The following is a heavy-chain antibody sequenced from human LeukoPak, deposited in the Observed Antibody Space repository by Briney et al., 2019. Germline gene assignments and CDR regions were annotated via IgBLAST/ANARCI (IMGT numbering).Heavy chain of an antibody. V-gene: IGHV5-51*01. CDR1: GYSFTNHW. Sequence: GESLKISCKGFGYSFTNHWTGWVRQMPGKGLEWMGIIHPSDPDTRYSPSFQGQVTISADRSVSTAYLQWRSLKASDSAMYYCARGITAAAVTKFDYWSQGTLVTVSS. CDR3: ARGITAAAVTKFDY. CDR2: IHPSDPDT. J-gene: IGHJ4*02. D-gene: IGHD6-13*01.